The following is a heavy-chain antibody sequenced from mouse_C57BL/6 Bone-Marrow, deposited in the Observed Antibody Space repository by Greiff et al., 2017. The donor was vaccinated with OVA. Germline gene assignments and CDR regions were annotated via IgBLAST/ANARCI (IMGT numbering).Heavy chain of an antibody. V-gene: IGHV1-64*01. CDR3: ARWGGSSYDWYFDV. CDR2: IHPNSGST. Sequence: QVQLQQSGAELVKPGASVKLSCKASGYTFTSYWMHWVKQRPGQGLEWIGMIHPNSGSTNYNEKFKSKATLTVDKSSSTAYMQLSSLTSEDSAVYYCARWGGSSYDWYFDVWGTGTTVTVSS. CDR1: GYTFTSYW. D-gene: IGHD1-1*01. J-gene: IGHJ1*03.